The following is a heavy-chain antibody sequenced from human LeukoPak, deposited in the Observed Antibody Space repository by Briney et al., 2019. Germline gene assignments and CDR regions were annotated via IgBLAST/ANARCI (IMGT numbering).Heavy chain of an antibody. CDR2: IIPIFGTA. J-gene: IGHJ6*03. V-gene: IGHV1-69*13. D-gene: IGHD6-13*01. CDR1: GGTFSSYA. Sequence: SVKVSCKASGGTFSSYAISWVRQAPGQGLEWMGGIIPIFGTANYAQKFQGRVTITADESPSTAYMELSSRRSEDTAVYYCAVPGIAAAGTQLDYYYYMDVWGKGTTVTVSS. CDR3: AVPGIAAAGTQLDYYYYMDV.